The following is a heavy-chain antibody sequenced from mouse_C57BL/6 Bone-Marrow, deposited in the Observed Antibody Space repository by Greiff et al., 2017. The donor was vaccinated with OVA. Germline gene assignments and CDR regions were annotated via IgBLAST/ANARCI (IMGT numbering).Heavy chain of an antibody. CDR2: IWRGGST. CDR1: GFSLTSYG. D-gene: IGHD2-4*01. J-gene: IGHJ4*01. Sequence: QVQLQQSGPGLVQPSQSLSITCTVSGFSLTSYGVHWVRQSPGKGLEWLGVIWRGGSTDYNAAFMSRLSITKDNSKSQVFFKMNSLQADDTAIYYCAKNGGLRRARAMDYWGQGTSVTVS. V-gene: IGHV2-5*01. CDR3: AKNGGLRRARAMDY.